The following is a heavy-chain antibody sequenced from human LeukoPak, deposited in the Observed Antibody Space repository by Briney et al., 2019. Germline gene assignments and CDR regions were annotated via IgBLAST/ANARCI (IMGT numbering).Heavy chain of an antibody. D-gene: IGHD3-10*01. CDR1: GFTFSDYY. J-gene: IGHJ4*02. CDR3: AKVPSYYYGSGSEPYHY. V-gene: IGHV3-11*01. Sequence: GGSLRLSCAASGFTFSDYYMSWIRQAPGKGLEWVSYISSSGSTIYYADSVKGRFTISRDNSKNTLYLQMNSLRAEDTAVYYCAKVPSYYYGSGSEPYHYWGQGTLVTVSS. CDR2: ISSSGSTI.